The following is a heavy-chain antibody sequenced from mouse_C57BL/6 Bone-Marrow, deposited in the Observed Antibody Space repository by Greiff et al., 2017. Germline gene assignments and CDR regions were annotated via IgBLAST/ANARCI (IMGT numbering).Heavy chain of an antibody. J-gene: IGHJ2*01. Sequence: EVKLMESGGGLVQPGGSMKLSCAASGFTFSDAWMDWVRQSPEKGLEWVAEIRNKANNHATYYAESVKGRFTISRDDSKSSVYLQMNSLRAEDTGIYYCTRGTYYSKGSYFDYWGQGTTLTVSS. D-gene: IGHD2-5*01. CDR1: GFTFSDAW. CDR3: TRGTYYSKGSYFDY. CDR2: IRNKANNHAT. V-gene: IGHV6-6*01.